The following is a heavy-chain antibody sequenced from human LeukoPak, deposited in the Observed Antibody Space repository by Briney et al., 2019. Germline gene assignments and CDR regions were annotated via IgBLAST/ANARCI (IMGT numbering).Heavy chain of an antibody. V-gene: IGHV4-59*01. CDR3: AREGIRGSYYPD. CDR1: GGSINNYY. J-gene: IGHJ1*01. Sequence: SETLSLTCVVSGGSINNYYWSWIRQPPGKGLEWIGYIYYSGTTKYNPSLSSRVTISVDTSKNQFSLNLTSVTAADTAVYYCAREGIRGSYYPDWGQGTLVIVSS. CDR2: IYYSGTT. D-gene: IGHD1-26*01.